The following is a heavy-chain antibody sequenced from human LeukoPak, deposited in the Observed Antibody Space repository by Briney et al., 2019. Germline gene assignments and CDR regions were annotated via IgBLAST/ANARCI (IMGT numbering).Heavy chain of an antibody. Sequence: GASVKVSFKASGYTFTGNYMHWVRKAPGQGLERMGRINPNTGGTNNSQKSQGRVTMTRDTSISTASMELSRLRSDDTTDYYCSGATTIFGVVSSLDYWGQGTLVTVSS. CDR2: INPNTGGT. CDR1: GYTFTGNY. J-gene: IGHJ4*02. CDR3: SGATTIFGVVSSLDY. D-gene: IGHD3-3*01. V-gene: IGHV1-2*06.